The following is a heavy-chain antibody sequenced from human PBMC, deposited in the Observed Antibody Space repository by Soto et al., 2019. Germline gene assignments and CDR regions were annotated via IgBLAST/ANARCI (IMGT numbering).Heavy chain of an antibody. CDR1: GFSFSTYA. D-gene: IGHD3-10*01. Sequence: QVQLVDSGGGVVQPGKSLRLSCVASGFSFSTYAMDWVRQAPGEGLEWVAVIWNDGNSQYYADSVKGRFAISRDNSGNTMYLQMNSLRADDTAMYYCARGGKGSGSFSLDYWGQGTLVIVSS. CDR3: ARGGKGSGSFSLDY. CDR2: IWNDGNSQ. V-gene: IGHV3-33*01. J-gene: IGHJ4*02.